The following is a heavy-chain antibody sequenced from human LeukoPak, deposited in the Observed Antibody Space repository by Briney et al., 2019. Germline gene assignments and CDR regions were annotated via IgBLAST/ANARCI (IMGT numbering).Heavy chain of an antibody. Sequence: GASVKVSCKASGYTFTSYAMNWVRQAPGQGLEWMGWINTNTGNPTYAQGFTGRFVFSLDTSVSTAYLQISSLKAEDTAVYYCASTPGTGYRSSWYAFDIWAKGQWSPSLQ. CDR2: INTNTGNP. J-gene: IGHJ3*02. CDR1: GYTFTSYA. D-gene: IGHD6-13*01. V-gene: IGHV7-4-1*02. CDR3: ASTPGTGYRSSWYAFDI.